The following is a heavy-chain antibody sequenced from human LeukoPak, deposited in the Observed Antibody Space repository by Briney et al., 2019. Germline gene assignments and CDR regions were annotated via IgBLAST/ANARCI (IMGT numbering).Heavy chain of an antibody. Sequence: GGSLRLSCAAPGVTFSSDWMHWVRQAPGKGLVWVSRIKSDGSTRYADSVKGRFTISRDNAKNTVSLQMNSLRAEDTGVYYCARAPSEIGGYYPEYFRHWGQGTLVTVSP. J-gene: IGHJ1*01. CDR1: GVTFSSDW. CDR3: ARAPSEIGGYYPEYFRH. CDR2: IKSDGST. V-gene: IGHV3-74*01. D-gene: IGHD3-22*01.